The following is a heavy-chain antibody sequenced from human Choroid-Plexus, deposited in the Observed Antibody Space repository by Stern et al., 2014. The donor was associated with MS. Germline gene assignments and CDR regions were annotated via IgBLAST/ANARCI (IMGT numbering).Heavy chain of an antibody. V-gene: IGHV3-30*18. CDR3: AKDRQYLTYFFDH. CDR1: GFTFGSCA. D-gene: IGHD2/OR15-2a*01. J-gene: IGHJ5*02. CDR2: VSYDGSNK. Sequence: VQLVESGGGVVQPPPPLRLSCVASGFTFGSCAMHWVRQAPGKGLARVAGVSYDGSNKYYSDSVKGRFTISRDNSQNTLYMQMSSLRPEDTAVYYCAKDRQYLTYFFDHWGQGSLVTVSS.